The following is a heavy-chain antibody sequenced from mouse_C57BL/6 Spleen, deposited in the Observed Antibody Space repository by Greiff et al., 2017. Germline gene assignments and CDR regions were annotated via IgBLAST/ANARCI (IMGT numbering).Heavy chain of an antibody. Sequence: EVKVVESGGGLVKPGGSLKLSCAASGFTFSDYGMHWVRQAPEKGLEWVAYISSGSSTIYYADTVKGRFTISRDNAKNTLFLQMTSLRSEDTAMYYCAIYYYGSSPYWYFDVWGTGTTVTVSS. D-gene: IGHD1-1*01. J-gene: IGHJ1*03. CDR2: ISSGSSTI. V-gene: IGHV5-17*01. CDR3: AIYYYGSSPYWYFDV. CDR1: GFTFSDYG.